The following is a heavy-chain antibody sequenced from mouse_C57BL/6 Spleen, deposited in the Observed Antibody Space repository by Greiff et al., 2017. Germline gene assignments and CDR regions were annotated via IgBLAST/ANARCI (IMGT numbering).Heavy chain of an antibody. D-gene: IGHD2-3*01. CDR2: IRNKANGYTT. V-gene: IGHV7-3*01. CDR3: ARYIGVGYYKGLDY. Sequence: EVQGVESGGGLVQPGGSLSLSCAASGFTFTDYYMSWVRQPPGKALEWLGFIRNKANGYTTEYSASVKGRFTISRDNSQSILYLQMNALRAEDSATYYCARYIGVGYYKGLDYWGQGTTLTVSS. J-gene: IGHJ2*01. CDR1: GFTFTDYY.